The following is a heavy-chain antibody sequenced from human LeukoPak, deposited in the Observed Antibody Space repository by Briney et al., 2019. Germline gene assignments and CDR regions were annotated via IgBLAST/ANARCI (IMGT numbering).Heavy chain of an antibody. V-gene: IGHV3-7*05. CDR2: IKTDGSEK. J-gene: IGHJ4*02. Sequence: GGSPRLSCAASEFTFSRYWMSWVRQAPGKGLEWVANIKTDGSEKYYVDSLKGRFIISRDNAKNSLYLQMNSLRAEDTAVYYCARDWDGSGWPIDYWGQGTLVTVSS. D-gene: IGHD6-19*01. CDR1: EFTFSRYW. CDR3: ARDWDGSGWPIDY.